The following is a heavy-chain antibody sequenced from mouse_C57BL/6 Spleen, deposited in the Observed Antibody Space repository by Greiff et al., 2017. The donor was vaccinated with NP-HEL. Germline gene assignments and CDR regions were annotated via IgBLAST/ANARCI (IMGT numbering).Heavy chain of an antibody. CDR2: IYPGDGDT. J-gene: IGHJ1*03. Sequence: QVQLQQSGPELVKPGASVKISCKASGYAFSSSWMNWVKQRPGKGLEWIGRIYPGDGDTNYNGKFKGKATLTADKSSSTAYMQLSSLTSEDSAVYFCARSDYSNYEGDWYFDVWGTGTTVTVSS. D-gene: IGHD2-5*01. CDR1: GYAFSSSW. V-gene: IGHV1-82*01. CDR3: ARSDYSNYEGDWYFDV.